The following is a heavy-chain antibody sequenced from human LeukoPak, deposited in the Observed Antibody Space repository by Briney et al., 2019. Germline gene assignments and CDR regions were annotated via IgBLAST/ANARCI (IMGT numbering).Heavy chain of an antibody. D-gene: IGHD3-22*01. V-gene: IGHV3-20*04. Sequence: GGSLRLSCAASGFRFSTYAMSWVRQAPGKGLEWVSGINWNGGSTGYADSVKGRFTISRDNAKNSLYLQMNSLRAEDTALYYCAREYYYDSSGYVIDAFDIWGQGTMVTVSS. CDR1: GFRFSTYA. CDR2: INWNGGST. J-gene: IGHJ3*02. CDR3: AREYYYDSSGYVIDAFDI.